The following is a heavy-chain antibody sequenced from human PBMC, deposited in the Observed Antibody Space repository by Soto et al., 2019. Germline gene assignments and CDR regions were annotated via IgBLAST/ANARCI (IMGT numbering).Heavy chain of an antibody. V-gene: IGHV1-18*01. J-gene: IGHJ4*02. CDR1: GYTFTSYG. Sequence: QVQLVQSGAEVKKPGASVTVSCKASGYTFTSYGISWVRQAPGQALEWMGWISAYNGNTNYAQKLQGRVTMTTDTSTSTAYMELRSLRSDDTAVYYCARVGNEYIWGSYRTFDYWGQGTLVNVSS. CDR3: ARVGNEYIWGSYRTFDY. D-gene: IGHD3-16*02. CDR2: ISAYNGNT.